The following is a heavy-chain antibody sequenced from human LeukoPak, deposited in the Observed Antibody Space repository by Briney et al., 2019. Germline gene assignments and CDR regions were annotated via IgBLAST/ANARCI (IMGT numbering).Heavy chain of an antibody. CDR1: GFTFETYA. CDR3: ARVTTSGSYKFDY. CDR2: MSYDGINK. V-gene: IGHV3-30-3*01. D-gene: IGHD3-10*01. J-gene: IGHJ4*02. Sequence: PGGSLRLSCAASGFTFETYAIHWVRQAPGKGLEWVAAMSYDGINKHYADSVMGRFTISRDNSKNTLCLQMNSLRPEDTALYYCARVTTSGSYKFDYWGQGTLVTVSS.